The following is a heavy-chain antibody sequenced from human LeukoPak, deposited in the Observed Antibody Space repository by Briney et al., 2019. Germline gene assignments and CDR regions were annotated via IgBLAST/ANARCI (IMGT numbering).Heavy chain of an antibody. CDR3: ARDSMRIQNGTTP. D-gene: IGHD1-1*01. J-gene: IGHJ5*02. CDR1: GRSISISGYY. V-gene: IGHV4-39*07. CDR2: IYYTGTT. Sequence: SETLSLTCTVSGRSISISGYYWAWLPQPPGKGPEWIGNIYYTGTTYFNPSLKSRVTISVDTSKNQFSLKLTAQTAADTALYFCARDSMRIQNGTTPWGQGTLVTVSS.